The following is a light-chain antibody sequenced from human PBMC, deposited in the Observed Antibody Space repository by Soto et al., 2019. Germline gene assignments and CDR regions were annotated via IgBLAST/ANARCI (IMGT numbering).Light chain of an antibody. CDR3: QQYGSSPWT. V-gene: IGKV3-20*01. Sequence: EIVLTQSPGNLSLSPGERVTLSCRASQSVSSNYLAWYQQKPGQAPRLLIYGASSRATGIPDRFSGSGSGTDFTLTISRLEPEDFAVYYCQQYGSSPWTFGQGTKVEIQ. CDR1: QSVSSNY. J-gene: IGKJ1*01. CDR2: GAS.